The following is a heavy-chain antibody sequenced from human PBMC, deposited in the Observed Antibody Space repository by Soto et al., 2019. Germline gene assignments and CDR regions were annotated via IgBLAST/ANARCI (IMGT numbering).Heavy chain of an antibody. CDR3: ATVQERFGYYYYMDV. D-gene: IGHD3-10*01. CDR1: GGSISSGGYY. V-gene: IGHV4-31*03. CDR2: IYYSGST. Sequence: SETLSLTCTVSGGSISSGGYYWSWIRQHPGKGLEWIGYIYYSGSTYYNPSLKSRVTISVDTSKNQFSLKLSSVTAADTAVYYRATVQERFGYYYYMDVWGKGTTVTVSS. J-gene: IGHJ6*03.